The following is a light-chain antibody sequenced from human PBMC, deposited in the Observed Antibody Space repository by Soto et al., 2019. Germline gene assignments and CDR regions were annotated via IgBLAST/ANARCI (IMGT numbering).Light chain of an antibody. CDR2: SAS. Sequence: GDRVTITCRPSRGIGNALAWYQQKPGTVPKLLIHSASTLQSGVPSRFSGSGSGTDFTLTISSLQPEDVASYYCQKYDSAPTFXPGTKVDIK. J-gene: IGKJ1*01. CDR3: QKYDSAPT. V-gene: IGKV1-27*01. CDR1: RGIGNA.